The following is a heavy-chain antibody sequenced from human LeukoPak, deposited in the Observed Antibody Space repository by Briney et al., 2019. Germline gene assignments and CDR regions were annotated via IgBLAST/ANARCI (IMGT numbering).Heavy chain of an antibody. J-gene: IGHJ4*02. CDR1: GGSFSGYY. Sequence: SETLSLTCAVYGGSFSGYYWSWIRQPPGKGLEWIGEINHSGSTNYNPSLKSRVTISVDTSKNQFSLKLSSVTAADTAVYYCARDESSSWYMDVWGQGTLVTVSS. V-gene: IGHV4-34*01. D-gene: IGHD6-13*01. CDR2: INHSGST. CDR3: ARDESSSWYMDV.